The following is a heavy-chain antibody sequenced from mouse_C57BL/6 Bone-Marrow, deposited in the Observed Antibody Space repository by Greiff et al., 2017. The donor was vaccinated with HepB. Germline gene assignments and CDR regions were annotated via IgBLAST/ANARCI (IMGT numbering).Heavy chain of an antibody. V-gene: IGHV1-82*01. Sequence: QVQLQQSGPELVKPGASVKISCKASGYAFSSSWMHWVKQRPGKGLEWIGRIYPGDGDTNYNGKFKGKATLTADKSSSTAYMQLSSLTSEGSAVYYGARKARRGNFVYYYAMDYWGQGTSVTVSS. CDR2: IYPGDGDT. D-gene: IGHD2-14*01. CDR1: GYAFSSSW. CDR3: ARKARRGNFVYYYAMDY. J-gene: IGHJ4*01.